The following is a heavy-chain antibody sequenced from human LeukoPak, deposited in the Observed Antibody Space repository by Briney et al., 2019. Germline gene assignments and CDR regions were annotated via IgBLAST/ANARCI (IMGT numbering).Heavy chain of an antibody. CDR1: GGSISSSSYY. J-gene: IGHJ6*04. Sequence: SSETLSLTCTVSGGSISSSSYYWGWIRQPPGKGLEWIGSIYYSGSTYYNPSLKSRVTISVDTSKNQFSLKLSSVTAADTAVYYCARSPGIAAAEDVWGKGTTVTISS. V-gene: IGHV4-39*01. D-gene: IGHD6-13*01. CDR3: ARSPGIAAAEDV. CDR2: IYYSGST.